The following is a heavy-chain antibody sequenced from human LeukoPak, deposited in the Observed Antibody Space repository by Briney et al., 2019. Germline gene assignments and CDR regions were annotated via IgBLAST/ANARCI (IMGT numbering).Heavy chain of an antibody. CDR3: ARATWLPVGLYYYDSSGYYYYFDY. Sequence: PSETLSLTCTVSGGSISSYYWSWIRQPPGKGLEWIGYIYSSGSTNYNPSLKSRVTISVDTSKNQFSLKLSSVTAADTAVYYCARATWLPVGLYYYDSSGYYYYFDYWGQGTLVTVSS. CDR2: IYSSGST. J-gene: IGHJ4*02. V-gene: IGHV4-59*01. CDR1: GGSISSYY. D-gene: IGHD3-22*01.